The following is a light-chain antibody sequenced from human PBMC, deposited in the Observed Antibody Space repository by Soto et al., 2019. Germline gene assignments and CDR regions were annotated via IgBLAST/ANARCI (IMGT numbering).Light chain of an antibody. V-gene: IGLV2-11*01. CDR2: DVS. Sequence: QSVLTQPRSVSGSPGQLVTISCTGTSSDVGGYNYVSWYQQHPGKAPKLVIYDVSKRPSGVPDRFSGSKSGNTASLTVSGLQAEDEADYSCCSYAGTYTQWVFGGGTKLTVL. J-gene: IGLJ3*02. CDR1: SSDVGGYNY. CDR3: CSYAGTYTQWV.